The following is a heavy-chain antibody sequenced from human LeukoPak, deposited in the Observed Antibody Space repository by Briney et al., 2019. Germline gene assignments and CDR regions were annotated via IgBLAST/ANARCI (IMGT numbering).Heavy chain of an antibody. CDR2: INHSGST. CDR3: ARALLYDRSGDYFEF. V-gene: IGHV4-34*01. CDR1: GGSFSGYY. Sequence: SETLSLTCAVYGGSFSGYYWSWIRQPPGKGLEWIGEINHSGSTNYNPSLKSRVTISVDTSKNQFSLKLSSVTAADTAVYFCARALLYDRSGDYFEFWGPGIPVIVSS. D-gene: IGHD3-22*01. J-gene: IGHJ4*02.